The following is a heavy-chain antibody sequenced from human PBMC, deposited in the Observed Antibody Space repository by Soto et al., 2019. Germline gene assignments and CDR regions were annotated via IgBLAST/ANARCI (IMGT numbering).Heavy chain of an antibody. J-gene: IGHJ6*02. Sequence: EVQLVESGGGLVQPGGSLRLSCAASGFTFSSYWMSWVRQAPGKGLEWVANIKQDGSEKYYVDSVKGRFTISRDNAKNSLYLQMNSLRAEDTAVYYCARERPSKYYDFWSDYYKGSYYYYYGMDVWGQGTTVTVSS. CDR1: GFTFSSYW. D-gene: IGHD3-3*01. CDR3: ARERPSKYYDFWSDYYKGSYYYYYGMDV. V-gene: IGHV3-7*01. CDR2: IKQDGSEK.